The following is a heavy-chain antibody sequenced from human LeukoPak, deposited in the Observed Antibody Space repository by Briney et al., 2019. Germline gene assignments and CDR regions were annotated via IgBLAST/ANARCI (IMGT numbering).Heavy chain of an antibody. CDR2: ISGSGGDT. Sequence: GGSLRLSCAASGFPFSTYAMSWVRQAPGKGLEWVSVISGSGGDTYYADSVKGRFTISGDNSKNTVYLQMNSLRAEDTALYYCAKGGVYGDYYFDYWGQGTLVTASS. CDR3: AKGGVYGDYYFDY. D-gene: IGHD4-17*01. CDR1: GFPFSTYA. V-gene: IGHV3-23*01. J-gene: IGHJ4*02.